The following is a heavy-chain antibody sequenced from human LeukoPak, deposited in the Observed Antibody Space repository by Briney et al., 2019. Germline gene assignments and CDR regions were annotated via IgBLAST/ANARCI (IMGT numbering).Heavy chain of an antibody. V-gene: IGHV3-48*03. J-gene: IGHJ4*02. Sequence: PGGSLRLSCAASGFTFSSYEMNWVRQAPGKGLEWVSYISSSSSTIYYADSVKGRFTISRDNAKNSLYLQMNSLRAEDTAVYYCARDRGRWELLRWAAYDYWGQGTLVTVSS. CDR3: ARDRGRWELLRWAAYDY. D-gene: IGHD1-26*01. CDR1: GFTFSSYE. CDR2: ISSSSSTI.